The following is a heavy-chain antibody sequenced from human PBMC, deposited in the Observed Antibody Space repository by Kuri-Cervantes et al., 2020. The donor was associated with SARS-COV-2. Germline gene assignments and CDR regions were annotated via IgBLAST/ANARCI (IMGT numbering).Heavy chain of an antibody. CDR2: IYPGDSDT. CDR1: GYSFTTYW. Sequence: GGSLRLSCKGSGYSFTTYWIAWVRQTPGKGLEWVGIIYPGDSDTRYSPSFEAQVSISADNSVNTAYLQWISLKASDTAIYYCVRAVTGISNPYYFDYWGQGTLVTVSS. J-gene: IGHJ4*02. D-gene: IGHD1-14*01. CDR3: VRAVTGISNPYYFDY. V-gene: IGHV5-51*01.